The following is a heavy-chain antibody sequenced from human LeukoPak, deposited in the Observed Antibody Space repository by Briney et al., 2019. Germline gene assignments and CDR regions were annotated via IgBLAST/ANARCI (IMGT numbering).Heavy chain of an antibody. V-gene: IGHV4-30-4*08. CDR2: IYYSGST. CDR1: GVSISSGDYY. CDR3: ARGQWELPKLDY. J-gene: IGHJ4*02. D-gene: IGHD1-26*01. Sequence: PSQTLSLTCTVSGVSISSGDYYWSWIRQPPGKGLEWIGYIYYSGSTYYNPSLKSRVTISVDASKNQFSLKLSSVTAADTAVYYCARGQWELPKLDYWGQGTLVTVSS.